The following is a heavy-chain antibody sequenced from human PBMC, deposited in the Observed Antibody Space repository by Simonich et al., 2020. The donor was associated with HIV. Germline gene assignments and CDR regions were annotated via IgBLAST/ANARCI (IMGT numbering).Heavy chain of an antibody. CDR1: GGSFSGYY. Sequence: QVQLQQWGAGLLKPSETLSLTCAVYGGSFSGYYWSWIHQPPGKGREWIGEINHSGSTNSNPSLKSQVTISVDTSKNQFSLKLSSVTAAYTAVYYCASLDPMYYYDSSGYFDDAFDIWGQGTMVTVSS. J-gene: IGHJ3*02. CDR2: INHSGST. V-gene: IGHV4-34*01. D-gene: IGHD3-22*01. CDR3: ASLDPMYYYDSSGYFDDAFDI.